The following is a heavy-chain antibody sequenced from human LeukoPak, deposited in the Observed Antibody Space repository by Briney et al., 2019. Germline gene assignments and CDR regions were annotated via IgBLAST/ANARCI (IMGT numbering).Heavy chain of an antibody. Sequence: SETPSLTCTVSGGSISSGDYYWSWIRQPPGKGLEWIGYIYYSGSTYYNPSLKSRVTISVDTSKNQFSLKLSSVTAADTAVYYCARDLLNEGNHLDYWGQGTLVTVSS. CDR3: ARDLLNEGNHLDY. CDR2: IYYSGST. V-gene: IGHV4-30-4*01. CDR1: GGSISSGDYY. J-gene: IGHJ4*02. D-gene: IGHD4-23*01.